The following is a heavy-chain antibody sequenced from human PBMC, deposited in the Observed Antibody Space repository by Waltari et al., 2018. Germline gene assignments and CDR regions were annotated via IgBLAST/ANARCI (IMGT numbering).Heavy chain of an antibody. CDR3: AREGSPYYYGMDV. CDR1: GYTFTGYY. J-gene: IGHJ6*02. CDR2: LNPNNGGT. V-gene: IGHV1-2*02. D-gene: IGHD3-10*01. Sequence: QVQLVQSGAEVKKPGASVKVSCQASGYTFTGYYMHWVRQAPGQGPGGLGWLNPNNGGTNYAQKCQGRGTMTRDTSIRPAYMELSRLRSGDTAVYYCAREGSPYYYGMDVWGQGTTVTVSS.